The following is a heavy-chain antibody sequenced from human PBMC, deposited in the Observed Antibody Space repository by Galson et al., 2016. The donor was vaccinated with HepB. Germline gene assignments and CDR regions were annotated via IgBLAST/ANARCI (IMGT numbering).Heavy chain of an antibody. CDR2: IYSSGYS. Sequence: LSLTCTVSGGSISSGDYYWTWIRQRPGKGLEWIGYIYSSGYSYSNPSLKSRLAISADTSKNQFSLKLNSVTAADTAVYYCARDSSSGLRTFDVWGQGRMVTVSS. D-gene: IGHD4-17*01. CDR3: ARDSSSGLRTFDV. V-gene: IGHV4-31*03. CDR1: GGSISSGDYY. J-gene: IGHJ3*01.